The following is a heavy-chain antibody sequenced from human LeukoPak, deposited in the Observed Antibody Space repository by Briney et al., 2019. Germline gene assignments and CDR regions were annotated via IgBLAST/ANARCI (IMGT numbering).Heavy chain of an antibody. V-gene: IGHV1-18*01. J-gene: IGHJ3*02. CDR1: GYTFTSYG. CDR2: ISAYNGNT. D-gene: IGHD3-3*01. CDR3: ARASYYDFWSVHPYDAFDI. Sequence: ASVKVSCKASGYTFTSYGISWVRQAPGQGLEWMGWISAYNGNTNYAQKLQGRVTMTTDTSTSTAYMELRSLRSDDTAVYFCARASYYDFWSVHPYDAFDIWGQGTMVTVSS.